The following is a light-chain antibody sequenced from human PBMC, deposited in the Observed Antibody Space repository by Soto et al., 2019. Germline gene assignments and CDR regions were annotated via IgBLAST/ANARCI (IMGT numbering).Light chain of an antibody. CDR2: LEDTGIY. J-gene: IGLJ2*01. V-gene: IGLV4-60*02. CDR3: ETWDRNTVV. Sequence: QPVLTQSSSASASLGSSVKLTCTLSSGHSSYIIAWHQQQPGKDPRYLMKLEDTGIYNKGSGVPDRFSGSSSGADRYLTISNLQFEDEADYYCETWDRNTVVFGGGTKVTVL. CDR1: SGHSSYI.